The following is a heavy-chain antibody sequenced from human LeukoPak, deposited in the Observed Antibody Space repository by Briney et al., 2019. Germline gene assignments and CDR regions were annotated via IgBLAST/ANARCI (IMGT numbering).Heavy chain of an antibody. CDR3: ARDRVLTGYYSISYYYYGMDV. Sequence: ASVKVSCKASGYTFTSYDINWVRQATGQGLEWMGWMNPNSGNTGYAQKFQGRVTMTRNTSISTAYMELSSLRSEDTAVYYCARDRVLTGYYSISYYYYGMDVWGQGTTVTVSS. CDR1: GYTFTSYD. D-gene: IGHD3-9*01. V-gene: IGHV1-8*01. J-gene: IGHJ6*02. CDR2: MNPNSGNT.